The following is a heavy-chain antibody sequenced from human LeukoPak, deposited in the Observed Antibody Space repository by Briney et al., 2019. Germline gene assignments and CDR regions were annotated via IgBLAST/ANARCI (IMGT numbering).Heavy chain of an antibody. D-gene: IGHD2-8*02. Sequence: SVKVSCKASGFTFTTSAVQWMRQARGQRLEWIGRIVVGSGNTDHAQKFQGRLTITRDISTSTAYMELSSLTSDDTAAYYCAAVPNANAWYWDDAFDIWGQGTMVTVSS. V-gene: IGHV1-58*01. CDR1: GFTFTTSA. CDR3: AAVPNANAWYWDDAFDI. CDR2: IVVGSGNT. J-gene: IGHJ3*02.